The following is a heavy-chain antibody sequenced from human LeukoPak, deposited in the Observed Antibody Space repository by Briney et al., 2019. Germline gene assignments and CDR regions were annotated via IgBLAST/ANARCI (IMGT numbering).Heavy chain of an antibody. CDR1: GFTFSSYG. CDR3: AKDQGYYDSSGNFDY. J-gene: IGHJ4*02. Sequence: GGSLRLSCAASGFTFSSYGMHWVRQAPGKGLEWVAVISYDESNKYYADSVKGRFTISRDNSKNTLYLQMNSLRAEDTAVYYCAKDQGYYDSSGNFDYWGQGTLVTVSS. V-gene: IGHV3-30*18. D-gene: IGHD3-22*01. CDR2: ISYDESNK.